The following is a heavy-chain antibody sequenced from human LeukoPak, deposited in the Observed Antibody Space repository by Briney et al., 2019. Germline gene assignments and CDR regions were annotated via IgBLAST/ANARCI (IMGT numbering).Heavy chain of an antibody. D-gene: IGHD1/OR15-1a*01. Sequence: ASVKVSCKASEYTFTGYYMHWVRQAPGQGLEWMGWINPDSGGTNYAQKFQGRVTMTRDTSISTAYMELSRLTSDDTAVYYCAKDPRLNKPLFDPLGQGTLVTVSS. CDR2: INPDSGGT. V-gene: IGHV1-2*02. J-gene: IGHJ5*01. CDR3: AKDPRLNKPLFDP. CDR1: EYTFTGYY.